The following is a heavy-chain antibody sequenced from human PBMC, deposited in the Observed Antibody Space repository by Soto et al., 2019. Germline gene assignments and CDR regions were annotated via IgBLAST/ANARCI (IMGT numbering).Heavy chain of an antibody. Sequence: EVQLLESGGGLVQPGGSLRLSCAASGFTFSSYAMSWVRQAPGKGLEWVSAISGSGGSTYYADSVKGRFTISRDNSKNTLYLQMNSLRVEDTAVYYCAKGGYSYGYKRGWFDPWGQGTLVTVSS. D-gene: IGHD5-18*01. CDR2: ISGSGGST. V-gene: IGHV3-23*01. CDR3: AKGGYSYGYKRGWFDP. CDR1: GFTFSSYA. J-gene: IGHJ5*02.